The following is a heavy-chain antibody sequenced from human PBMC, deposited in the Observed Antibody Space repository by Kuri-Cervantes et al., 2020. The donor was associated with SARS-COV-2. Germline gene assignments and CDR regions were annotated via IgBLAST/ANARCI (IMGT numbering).Heavy chain of an antibody. D-gene: IGHD6-13*01. J-gene: IGHJ6*02. CDR1: GFTFSTSA. Sequence: GGSLRLSCAASGFTFSTSAMHWVRQAPGKGLEWVALISHDGSSEYYRDSVKGRFTVSRDNSKESPFLRMDSLGPEDTAVYYCAKDYSNRGRYPYYYYSYGLDVWGQGTTVTVSS. V-gene: IGHV3-30*10. CDR2: ISHDGSSE. CDR3: AKDYSNRGRYPYYYYSYGLDV.